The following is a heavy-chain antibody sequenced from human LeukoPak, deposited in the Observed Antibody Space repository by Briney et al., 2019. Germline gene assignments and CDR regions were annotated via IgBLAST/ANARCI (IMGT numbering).Heavy chain of an antibody. CDR2: IYYSGST. Sequence: SETLSLTCTVSGGSLSNYYWTWIRQPPGKGLEWIGSIYYSGSTYYNPSLKSRVTISVDTSKNQFSLKLSSVTAADTAVYYCARGRKSTYYYDSSGYSTTANHFDYWGQGTLVTVSS. CDR1: GGSLSNYY. CDR3: ARGRKSTYYYDSSGYSTTANHFDY. J-gene: IGHJ4*02. V-gene: IGHV4-59*12. D-gene: IGHD3-22*01.